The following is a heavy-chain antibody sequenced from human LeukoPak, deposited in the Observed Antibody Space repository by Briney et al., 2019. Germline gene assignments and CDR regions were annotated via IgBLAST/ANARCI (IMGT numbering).Heavy chain of an antibody. Sequence: SVKVSCKASGGTFSSYAISWVRQAPGQGLEWMGRIIPILGIANYAQKFQGRVTITADKSTSTAYMELSSLRSDDTAVYYCARGVAAAAPNWFDPWGQGTLVTVSS. J-gene: IGHJ5*02. CDR3: ARGVAAAAPNWFDP. CDR2: IIPILGIA. V-gene: IGHV1-69*04. CDR1: GGTFSSYA. D-gene: IGHD6-13*01.